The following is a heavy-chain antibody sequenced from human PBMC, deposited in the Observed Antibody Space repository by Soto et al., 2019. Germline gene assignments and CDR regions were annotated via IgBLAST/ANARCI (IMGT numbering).Heavy chain of an antibody. CDR2: IKQDGSEK. CDR3: AMFYYDSSGYLPSPYYYYYGMDV. Sequence: GGSLRLSCAASGFTFGSYWMSWVRQAPGKGLEWVANIKQDGSEKYYVDSVKGRFTISRDNAKNSLYLQMNSLRAEDTAVYYCAMFYYDSSGYLPSPYYYYYGMDVWGQGTTVTVSS. V-gene: IGHV3-7*02. CDR1: GFTFGSYW. J-gene: IGHJ6*02. D-gene: IGHD3-22*01.